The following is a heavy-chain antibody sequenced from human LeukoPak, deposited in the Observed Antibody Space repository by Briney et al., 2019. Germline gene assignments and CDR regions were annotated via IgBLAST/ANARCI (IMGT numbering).Heavy chain of an antibody. CDR1: GFTFSDYY. V-gene: IGHV3-11*04. CDR2: ISSSGSTI. D-gene: IGHD2-15*01. Sequence: PGGSLRLSCAASGFTFSDYYMSWIPQAPGKGLEWVSYISSSGSTIYYADSVKGRFTISRDNAKNSLYLKMNSLRVEDTAVYYCARELTYCSGGNCYSAAFDIWGQGTRVTVSS. CDR3: ARELTYCSGGNCYSAAFDI. J-gene: IGHJ3*02.